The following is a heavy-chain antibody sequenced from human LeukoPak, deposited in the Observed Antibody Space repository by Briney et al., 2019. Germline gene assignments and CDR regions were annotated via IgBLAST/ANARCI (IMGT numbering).Heavy chain of an antibody. Sequence: GGSLRLSCAASGFTFSSYWMHWVRQAPGKGLVWVSRINSVGSSTSYADSVKGRFTISRDNSKNTLYLQMGSLRVEDMAVYYCARDGVWDILTGYYHPRLWSGYYYYMDVWGKGTTVTVSS. CDR3: ARDGVWDILTGYYHPRLWSGYYYYMDV. CDR1: GFTFSSYW. D-gene: IGHD3-9*01. J-gene: IGHJ6*03. CDR2: INSVGSST. V-gene: IGHV3-74*01.